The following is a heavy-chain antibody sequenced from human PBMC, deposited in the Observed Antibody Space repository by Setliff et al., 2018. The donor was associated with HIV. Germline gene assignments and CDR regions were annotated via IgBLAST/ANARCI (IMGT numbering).Heavy chain of an antibody. D-gene: IGHD3-9*01. CDR2: IHVSGTT. V-gene: IGHV4-61*09. J-gene: IGHJ6*03. CDR3: ARAHYDIGNYYMDV. CDR1: GGSITSGSDY. Sequence: SETLSLTCTVSGGSITSGSDYWSWIRQPAGEGLEWIGHIHVSGTTNYNPSLKSRVTISIDTSKHQFSLKLSSVTAADTAVYYCARAHYDIGNYYMDVWGKGTTVTVSS.